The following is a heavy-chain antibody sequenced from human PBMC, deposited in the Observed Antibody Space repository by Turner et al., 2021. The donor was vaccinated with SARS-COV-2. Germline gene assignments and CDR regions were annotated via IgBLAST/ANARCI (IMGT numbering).Heavy chain of an antibody. D-gene: IGHD3-22*01. CDR1: GYTFSSYY. V-gene: IGHV1-46*01. Sequence: QVQLVQSGAEVKKPGASVKVSCKASGYTFSSYYMHWVRQAPGQGLEWMGIINPSGGSTGYAQKFQGRVTMTRDTSTSTVYMELSSLRSEDTAVYYCTSLSHYDSSGYYSDYWGQGTLVTVSS. CDR2: INPSGGST. CDR3: TSLSHYDSSGYYSDY. J-gene: IGHJ4*02.